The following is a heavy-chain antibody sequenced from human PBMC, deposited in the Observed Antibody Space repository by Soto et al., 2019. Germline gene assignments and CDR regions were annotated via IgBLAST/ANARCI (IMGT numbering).Heavy chain of an antibody. J-gene: IGHJ4*02. V-gene: IGHV4-39*01. CDR2: IYYSGNA. Sequence: TLSLTCTVSGGSISSRSYYWGWIRQPPGKGLEWIGSIYYSGNAYYNPSLKSRVAVSVDTSKNQFSLKVTSVTATDTAVYYCARHKDTSSRYLLPDFWGQGTLVTVSS. CDR3: ARHKDTSSRYLLPDF. D-gene: IGHD6-13*01. CDR1: GGSISSRSYY.